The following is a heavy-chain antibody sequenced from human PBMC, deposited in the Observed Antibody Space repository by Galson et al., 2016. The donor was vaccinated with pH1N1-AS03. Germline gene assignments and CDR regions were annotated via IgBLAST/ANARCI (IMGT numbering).Heavy chain of an antibody. Sequence: SVKVSCKASGGTFSSYSTNWVRQVPGQGLEWIGGLIPVLGINNKGQNFQGRVSITADKSTSIAYLELSSLRPDDTAIYYCVTVVYANGPDVWGQGTLVTVSS. CDR2: LIPVLGIN. CDR1: GGTFSSYS. J-gene: IGHJ4*02. CDR3: VTVVYANGPDV. D-gene: IGHD2-8*01. V-gene: IGHV1-69*10.